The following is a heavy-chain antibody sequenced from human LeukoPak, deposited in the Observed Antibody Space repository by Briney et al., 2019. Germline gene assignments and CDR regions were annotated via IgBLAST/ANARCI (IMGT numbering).Heavy chain of an antibody. CDR1: GGSISSDY. V-gene: IGHV4-59*01. CDR3: ARDGYYYYYGMDV. Sequence: SETLSLTCTASGGSISSDYWSWIRQPPGKGLEWIGYIYYRGSTNYNPSLKSRVTISVDTSKNQFSLKLSSVTAADTAVYYCARDGYYYYYGMDVWGQGTTVTVSS. CDR2: IYYRGST. J-gene: IGHJ6*02.